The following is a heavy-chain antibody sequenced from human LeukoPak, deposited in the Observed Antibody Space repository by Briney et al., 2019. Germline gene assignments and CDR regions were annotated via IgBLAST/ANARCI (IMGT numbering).Heavy chain of an antibody. CDR3: ARDPYGSGPNMDV. V-gene: IGHV4-59*01. CDR2: IYYSGST. CDR1: GGSISSDY. D-gene: IGHD3-10*01. J-gene: IGHJ6*02. Sequence: TETLSLTCTVSGGSISSDYWSWIRQPPGKGLEWIGYIYYSGSTNYNPSLKSRVTISVDTSKNQFSLKLSSVTAADTAVYYCARDPYGSGPNMDVWGQGTTVIVSS.